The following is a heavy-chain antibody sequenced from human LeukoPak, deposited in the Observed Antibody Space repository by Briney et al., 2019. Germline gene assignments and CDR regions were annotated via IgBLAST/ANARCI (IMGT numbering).Heavy chain of an antibody. CDR3: ARFIAAATYYFDY. CDR2: IYYSGST. J-gene: IGHJ4*02. D-gene: IGHD6-13*01. V-gene: IGHV4-39*01. Sequence: SETLSLTCTVSGGSISSSSYYWGWIRQPPGKGLEWIGSIYYSGSTYYNPSLKSRVTISVDTSKNQFSLKLSSVTAADAAVYYCARFIAAATYYFDYWGQGTLVTVSS. CDR1: GGSISSSSYY.